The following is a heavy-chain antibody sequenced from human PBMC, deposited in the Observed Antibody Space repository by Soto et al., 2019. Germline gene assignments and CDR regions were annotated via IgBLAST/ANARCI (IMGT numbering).Heavy chain of an antibody. CDR2: IYYSGRT. CDR3: AYIDGSGSYYNGVAPSVL. CDR1: GGSISSSSYY. V-gene: IGHV4-39*01. D-gene: IGHD3-10*01. Sequence: QLQLQESGPGLVKPSETLSLTCTVSGGSISSSSYYWGWIRQPPGKGLEWIGRIYYSGRTYYNPSLKSRVTTSVDMSKNQFSLKLSSVTAADTSVYYCAYIDGSGSYYNGVAPSVLWGQGTLVTVSS. J-gene: IGHJ4*02.